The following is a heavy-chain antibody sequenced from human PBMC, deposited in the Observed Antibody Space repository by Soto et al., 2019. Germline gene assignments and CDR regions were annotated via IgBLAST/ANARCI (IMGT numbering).Heavy chain of an antibody. Sequence: SETLSLTCTVSGGSISSGGYYWSWIRQHPGKGLEWIGYIYYSGSTYYNPSLKSRVTISVDTSKNQFSLKLSSVTAADTAVYYCARGDSSSSGVYFDYRGQGTLVTVSS. CDR2: IYYSGST. D-gene: IGHD6-6*01. V-gene: IGHV4-31*03. J-gene: IGHJ4*02. CDR1: GGSISSGGYY. CDR3: ARGDSSSSGVYFDY.